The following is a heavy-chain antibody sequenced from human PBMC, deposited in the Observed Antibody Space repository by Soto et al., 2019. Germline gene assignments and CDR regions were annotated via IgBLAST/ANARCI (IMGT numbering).Heavy chain of an antibody. D-gene: IGHD2-15*01. J-gene: IGHJ5*02. CDR3: DRERPYCARLDP. V-gene: IGHV4-30-4*01. CDR1: GGSISSGDYY. Sequence: QVQLQESGPGLVKPSQTLSLTCTVSGGSISSGDYYWSWIRQPPGKGLEWIGYIYYSGSTYYNPSLKSRVTISVDTSKNHFSLKLSSVTAAATAVYYCDRERPYCARLDPWGQGTLVPVSS. CDR2: IYYSGST.